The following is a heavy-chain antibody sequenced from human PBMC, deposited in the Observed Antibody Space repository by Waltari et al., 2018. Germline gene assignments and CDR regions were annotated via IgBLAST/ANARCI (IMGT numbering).Heavy chain of an antibody. J-gene: IGHJ5*02. CDR3: ARLGDSSGWYGNWFDP. Sequence: QLQLQESGPGLVKPSETLSLTCTVSGGSLRSSSSYWGWIRQPPGKGLEWIGSIYYMGSTYYNPSLKSRVTISVDTSKNQFSLKLSSVTAADTAVYYCARLGDSSGWYGNWFDPWGQGTLVTVSS. CDR1: GGSLRSSSSY. D-gene: IGHD6-19*01. CDR2: IYYMGST. V-gene: IGHV4-39*01.